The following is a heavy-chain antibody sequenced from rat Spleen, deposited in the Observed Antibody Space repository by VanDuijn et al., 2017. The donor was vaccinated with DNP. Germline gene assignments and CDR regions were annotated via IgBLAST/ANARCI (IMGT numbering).Heavy chain of an antibody. J-gene: IGHJ2*01. CDR3: ATGYPEFDY. CDR1: GFTFSSFP. V-gene: IGHV5-46*01. D-gene: IGHD1-4*01. Sequence: EVQLVESGGGLVQPGRSMKPSCVASGFTFSSFPMTWVRQTPTQGLEWVATISTSGGDTYYRDSVKGRFTISRDNAKSTLYLQMDSLRSEDTATYYCATGYPEFDYWGQGVMVTVSS. CDR2: ISTSGGDT.